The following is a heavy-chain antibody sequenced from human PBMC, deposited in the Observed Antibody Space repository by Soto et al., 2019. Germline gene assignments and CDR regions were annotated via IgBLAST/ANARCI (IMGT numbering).Heavy chain of an antibody. V-gene: IGHV3-66*01. J-gene: IGHJ1*01. CDR3: ARDVYDSSGYYLEYFQH. CDR2: IYSGGST. D-gene: IGHD3-22*01. CDR1: GFTVSSNY. Sequence: EVQLVESGGGLVQPGGSLRLSCAASGFTVSSNYMSWVRQAPGKGLEWVSVIYSGGSTYYADSVKGRFTISRDNSKNTLYLQMTCLRAEDTAVYYCARDVYDSSGYYLEYFQHWGQGTLVTVSS.